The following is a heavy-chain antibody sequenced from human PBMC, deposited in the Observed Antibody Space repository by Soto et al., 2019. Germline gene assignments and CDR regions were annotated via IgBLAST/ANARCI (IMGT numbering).Heavy chain of an antibody. J-gene: IGHJ4*02. Sequence: HPGGSLRLSCAVSGFTFSGFEMSWVRQAPGKGLEWVSYISTSGVTIYYADSVKGRFTISGDNAKNALYLQMSSLRADDTAVYYCVRESDSGIPAPFDYWGQGTLVTVSS. V-gene: IGHV3-48*03. D-gene: IGHD1-26*01. CDR3: VRESDSGIPAPFDY. CDR2: ISTSGVTI. CDR1: GFTFSGFE.